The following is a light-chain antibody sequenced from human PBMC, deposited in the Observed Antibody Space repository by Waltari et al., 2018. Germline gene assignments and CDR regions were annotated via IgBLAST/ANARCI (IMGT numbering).Light chain of an antibody. Sequence: QSALTQPASVSGSPGQSITISCTGRVVGGSNYVSWYQQHPGKAPQVMIYDVTDRPSGVSNRFSGSKSGDTASLTISGLQAEDEADYYCASWTDSDTLKLLFGGGTKLTVL. CDR3: ASWTDSDTLKLL. J-gene: IGLJ2*01. CDR1: RVVGGSNY. CDR2: DVT. V-gene: IGLV2-14*03.